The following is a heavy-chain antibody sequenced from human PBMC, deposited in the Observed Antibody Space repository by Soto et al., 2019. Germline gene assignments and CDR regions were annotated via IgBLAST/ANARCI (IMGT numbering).Heavy chain of an antibody. D-gene: IGHD3-22*01. J-gene: IGHJ4*02. Sequence: PGESLKISCKGSGYIFTDHCIVWVRQMAGKGLEWVGIICPGYSNIIYSPSVQGQVTISADMSISTAYLQWSSLKASDTAIYYCARPGYYDSSGFFNFDHWGQGTLVTVSS. V-gene: IGHV5-51*01. CDR3: ARPGYYDSSGFFNFDH. CDR1: GYIFTDHC. CDR2: ICPGYSNI.